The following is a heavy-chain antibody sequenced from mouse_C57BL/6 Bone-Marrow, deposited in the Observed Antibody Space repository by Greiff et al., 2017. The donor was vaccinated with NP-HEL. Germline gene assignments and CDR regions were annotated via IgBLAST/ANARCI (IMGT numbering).Heavy chain of an antibody. CDR1: GYTFTSYG. J-gene: IGHJ2*01. CDR2: IYIGNGYT. Sequence: VQLKQSGAELVRPGSSVKMSCKTSGYTFTSYGINWVKQRPGQGLEWIGYIYIGNGYTEYNEKFKGKATLTSDTSSSTAYMQLSSLTSEDSAIYFCAKARYYYGSSYDYFDYWGQGTTLTVSS. CDR3: AKARYYYGSSYDYFDY. D-gene: IGHD1-1*01. V-gene: IGHV1-58*01.